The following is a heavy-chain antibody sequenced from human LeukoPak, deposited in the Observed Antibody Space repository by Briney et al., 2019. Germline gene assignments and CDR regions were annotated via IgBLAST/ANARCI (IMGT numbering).Heavy chain of an antibody. CDR3: ARGSKMLGYNWFDP. CDR2: INHSGST. D-gene: IGHD1-26*01. CDR1: GGSFSGYY. V-gene: IGHV4-34*01. J-gene: IGHJ5*02. Sequence: PSETLSLTCAVYGGSFSGYYWNWIRQPPRKGLEWIGEINHSGSTNYIPSLKSRVTISVDTSKNQFSLKLSSVTAADTAVYYCARGSKMLGYNWFDPWGQGTLVTVSS.